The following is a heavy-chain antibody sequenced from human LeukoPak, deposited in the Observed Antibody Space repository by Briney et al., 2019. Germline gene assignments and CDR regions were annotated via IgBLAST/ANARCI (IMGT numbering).Heavy chain of an antibody. V-gene: IGHV3-23*01. D-gene: IGHD3-10*01. J-gene: IGHJ6*03. CDR1: GFTFSSYA. CDR2: ISGSGGST. CDR3: AKDGESRGSGRYSPPSYYYYMDV. Sequence: SGGSLRLSCAASGFTFSSYAMSWVRQAPGKGLEWVSAISGSGGSTYYADSVKGRFTISRDNSKNTLYLQMNSLRAEDTAVYYCAKDGESRGSGRYSPPSYYYYMDVWGKGTTVTVSS.